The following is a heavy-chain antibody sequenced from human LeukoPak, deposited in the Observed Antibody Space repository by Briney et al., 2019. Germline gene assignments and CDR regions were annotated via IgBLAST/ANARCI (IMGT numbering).Heavy chain of an antibody. J-gene: IGHJ4*02. CDR2: ISGSGDNT. D-gene: IGHD3-22*01. CDR3: AKGSYYGSSGSFYFDY. Sequence: GGSLRLSCAASGFTFSSYAMSWVRQAPGKGLEWVSGISGSGDNTYYADSVKGRFTISRDNSKNTLYVQVNSLGTEDTATYYCAKGSYYGSSGSFYFDYWGQGTLVTVSS. V-gene: IGHV3-23*01. CDR1: GFTFSSYA.